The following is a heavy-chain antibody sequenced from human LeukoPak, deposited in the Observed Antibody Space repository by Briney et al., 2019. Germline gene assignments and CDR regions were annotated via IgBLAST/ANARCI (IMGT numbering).Heavy chain of an antibody. D-gene: IGHD2-21*01. Sequence: SETLSLTCAVYGGSFSGYYWSWIRQPPVKGLEWIGEINHSGSTNYNPSLKSRVTISVDTSKNQFSLKLSSVTAADTAVYYCARGSTKHTLWWFGGWFDPWGQGTLVTVSS. CDR3: ARGSTKHTLWWFGGWFDP. V-gene: IGHV4-34*01. CDR1: GGSFSGYY. CDR2: INHSGST. J-gene: IGHJ5*02.